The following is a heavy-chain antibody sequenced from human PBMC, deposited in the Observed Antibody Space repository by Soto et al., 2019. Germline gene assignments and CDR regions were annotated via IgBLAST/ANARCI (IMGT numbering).Heavy chain of an antibody. CDR2: IYYSGST. D-gene: IGHD2-15*01. J-gene: IGHJ4*02. Sequence: QVQLQESGPGLVKPSQTLSLTCTVSGGSISSGGYYWSWIRQHPGKGLEWIGYIYYSGSTYYNPSLKSRVTISVDTSKNQFSLKLSSVTTADTAVYYCARGSVVAATLFDYWGQGTLVTVSS. V-gene: IGHV4-31*03. CDR1: GGSISSGGYY. CDR3: ARGSVVAATLFDY.